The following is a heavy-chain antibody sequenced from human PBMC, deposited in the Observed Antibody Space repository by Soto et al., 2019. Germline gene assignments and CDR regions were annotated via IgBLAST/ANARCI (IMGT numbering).Heavy chain of an antibody. V-gene: IGHV3-72*01. CDR2: SRDKANSFST. CDR3: ARTKSYGAYDV. CDR1: GFTLSDYS. Sequence: EVKLVESGGGLVQPGGSLRLSCAVSGFTLSDYSIDWVRQAPGKGLEWLARSRDKANSFSTDYAASVKGRLSISRDDSESSVFLQMNSLRTEDTALYYCARTKSYGAYDVWGQGTAVIVSS. D-gene: IGHD3-10*01. J-gene: IGHJ3*01.